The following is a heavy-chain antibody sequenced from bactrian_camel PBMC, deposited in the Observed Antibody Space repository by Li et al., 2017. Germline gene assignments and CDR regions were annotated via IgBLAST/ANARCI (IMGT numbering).Heavy chain of an antibody. CDR1: GFAFSATA. V-gene: IGHV3S40*01. CDR3: ALAVPCMGWSMPAPKASDFGY. Sequence: VQLVESGGGLVQPGGSLRLSCAASGFAFSATAMSWVRRAPGKEREAVASIFSAGGSTYYADSVQGRFTISQNNAKDTVYLQMESLKFGDTAVYYCALAVPCMGWSMPAPKASDFGYWGQGTQVTVS. J-gene: IGHJ6*01. D-gene: IGHD6*01. CDR2: IFSAGGST.